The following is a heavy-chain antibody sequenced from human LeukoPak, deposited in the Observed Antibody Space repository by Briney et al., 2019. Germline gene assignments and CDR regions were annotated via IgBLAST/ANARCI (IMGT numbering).Heavy chain of an antibody. Sequence: PGGSLRLSCAASGFTVSSNYMSWVRQAPGKGLEWVSVIYSGGSTYYADSVKGRFIISRDNSKNTLYLQMISLRAEDTAVYYCVIGGGSAWSYYFDYWGQGTLVTVSS. D-gene: IGHD6-19*01. CDR2: IYSGGST. CDR1: GFTVSSNY. CDR3: VIGGGSAWSYYFDY. J-gene: IGHJ4*02. V-gene: IGHV3-53*01.